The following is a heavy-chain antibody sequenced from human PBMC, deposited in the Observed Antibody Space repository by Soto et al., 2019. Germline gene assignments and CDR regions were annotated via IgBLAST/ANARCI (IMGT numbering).Heavy chain of an antibody. CDR3: AKSLPNSSSWYSEFDY. V-gene: IGHV3-49*03. CDR1: GFTFGDYT. Sequence: GGSLRLSCVASGFTFGDYTMSWFRQAPGGGLEWVSFIRSKAYGGTTEYAAPVKGRFTISRDDSKSIAYLQMNSLKSEDTAVYYCAKSLPNSSSWYSEFDYWGQGTLVTV. J-gene: IGHJ4*02. CDR2: IRSKAYGGTT. D-gene: IGHD6-13*01.